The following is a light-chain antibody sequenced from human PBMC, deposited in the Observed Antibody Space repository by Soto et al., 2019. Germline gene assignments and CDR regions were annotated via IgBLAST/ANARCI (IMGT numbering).Light chain of an antibody. J-gene: IGLJ1*01. V-gene: IGLV2-8*01. CDR3: CSNAGSHYYV. CDR1: SSDVGGYNY. CDR2: EVT. Sequence: QSALTQHPSASGSPGQSVTTSCTGTSSDVGGYNYVSWYQQHPGKAPKLLIYEVTKRPSGVPDRFSGSESGNTASLTVSGLQADDEAEYYCCSNAGSHYYVFGTGTKVTVL.